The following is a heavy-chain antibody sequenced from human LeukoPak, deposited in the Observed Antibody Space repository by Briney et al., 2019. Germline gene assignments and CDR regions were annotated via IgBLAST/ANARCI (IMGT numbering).Heavy chain of an antibody. CDR3: ARGSFSWYSSGWPLGSTNYYMDV. J-gene: IGHJ6*03. CDR2: IKQDGSEK. CDR1: GFTFSSYW. V-gene: IGHV3-7*01. D-gene: IGHD6-19*01. Sequence: PGGSLRLSCAASGFTFSSYWMSWVRQAPGKGLEWVANIKQDGSEKYYVDSVKGRFTISRDNAKNSLYLQMNSLRAEDTAVYYCARGSFSWYSSGWPLGSTNYYMDVWGKGTTVTVSS.